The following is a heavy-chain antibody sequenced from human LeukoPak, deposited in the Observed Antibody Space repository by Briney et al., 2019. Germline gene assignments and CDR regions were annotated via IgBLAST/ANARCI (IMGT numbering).Heavy chain of an antibody. CDR2: ISAYNGNT. Sequence: AASVKVSCKASGYTFSTNGISWVRQAPGQGLEWMGWISAYNGNTNYAQKLKGRVTMTTNTSTSTAYMELRSLRSADAAVYYCARDRGRAPFDPWGQGTLVTVSS. CDR3: ARDRGRAPFDP. CDR1: GYTFSTNG. J-gene: IGHJ5*02. D-gene: IGHD3-10*01. V-gene: IGHV1-18*01.